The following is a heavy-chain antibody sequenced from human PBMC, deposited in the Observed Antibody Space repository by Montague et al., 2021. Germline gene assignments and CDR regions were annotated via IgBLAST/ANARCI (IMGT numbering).Heavy chain of an antibody. CDR1: GFAFSTYT. Sequence: SLRLSCAASGFAFSTYTMSWVRQAPGKGLEWVSSLSANSSHIKYADSVMGRFTISRDNTQNSVYLQMYSLRAGDTAVYYCARDDPLQLYHVVMRRDKKGRDYDGMDDWGQGTTVIVSS. V-gene: IGHV3-21*01. CDR2: LSANSSHI. CDR3: ARDDPLQLYHVVMRRDKKGRDYDGMDD. D-gene: IGHD3-10*01. J-gene: IGHJ6*02.